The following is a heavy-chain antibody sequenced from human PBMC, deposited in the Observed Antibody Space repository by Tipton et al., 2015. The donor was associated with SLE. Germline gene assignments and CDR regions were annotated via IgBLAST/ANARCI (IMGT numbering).Heavy chain of an antibody. V-gene: IGHV3-23*01. CDR3: AASGGILTAYPFDY. CDR1: GFTFSSYA. CDR2: ISGSGGNT. Sequence: SLRLSCGVSGFTFSSYAMSWVRQAPGKGLEWVSAISGSGGNTYYADSVKGRFTISRDNSKNTLYLQMNSLRAEDTSVYYCAASGGILTAYPFDYWGQGTLVTVSS. D-gene: IGHD3-9*01. J-gene: IGHJ4*02.